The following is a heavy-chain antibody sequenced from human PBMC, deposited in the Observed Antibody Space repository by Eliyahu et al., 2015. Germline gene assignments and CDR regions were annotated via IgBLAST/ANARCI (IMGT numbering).Heavy chain of an antibody. CDR1: GFTXSSYG. CDR3: AKGGGGDGYTFAY. V-gene: IGHV3-30*18. CDR2: ISXDGSNK. D-gene: IGHD5-24*01. Sequence: QVQLLESGGGVVQPGRXLRLSXAXSGFTXSSYGMXWVRQFHGKGLEGVALISXDGSNKYYADSVXGRVTISRDNSKNTLYLQMNSLRPEDTAVYYCAKGGGGDGYTFAYWGQGTLVTVSS. J-gene: IGHJ4*02.